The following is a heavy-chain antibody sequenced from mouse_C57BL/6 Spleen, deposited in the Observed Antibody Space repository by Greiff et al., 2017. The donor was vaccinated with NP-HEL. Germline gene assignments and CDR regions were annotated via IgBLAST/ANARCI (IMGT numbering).Heavy chain of an antibody. Sequence: EVQRVESGGGLVKPGGSLKLSCAASGFTFSDYGMHWVRQAPEKGLEWVAYISSGSSTIYYADTVKGRFTISRDNAKNTLFLQMTSLRSEDTAMYYCASGGSSYGGYFDYWGQGTTLTVSS. V-gene: IGHV5-17*01. CDR3: ASGGSSYGGYFDY. D-gene: IGHD1-1*01. J-gene: IGHJ2*01. CDR1: GFTFSDYG. CDR2: ISSGSSTI.